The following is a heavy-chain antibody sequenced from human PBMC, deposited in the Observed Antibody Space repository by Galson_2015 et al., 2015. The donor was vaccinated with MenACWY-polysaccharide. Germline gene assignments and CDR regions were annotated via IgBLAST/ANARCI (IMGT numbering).Heavy chain of an antibody. Sequence: SVKVSCKASGYTFTSYAMHWVRQAPGQRLEWMGWINAGDGNTKYSQKFQGRVTITRDTSASTAYMELSSLRSEDTAVYYCARALLGDNYGSGSYRRVWFDPWGQGTLVTVSS. V-gene: IGHV1-3*01. J-gene: IGHJ5*02. CDR2: INAGDGNT. D-gene: IGHD3-10*01. CDR3: ARALLGDNYGSGSYRRVWFDP. CDR1: GYTFTSYA.